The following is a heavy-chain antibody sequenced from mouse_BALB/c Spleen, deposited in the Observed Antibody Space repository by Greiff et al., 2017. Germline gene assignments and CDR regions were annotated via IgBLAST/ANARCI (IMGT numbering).Heavy chain of an antibody. CDR2: ISYSGST. V-gene: IGHV3-2*02. CDR1: GYSITSDYA. Sequence: EVKLQESGPGLVKPSQSLSLTCTVTGYSITSDYAWNWIRQFPGNKLEWMGYISYSGSTSYNPSLKSRISITRDTSKDQFFLQLNSVTTEDTATYYCARERYYGSSPYYYAMDYWGQGTSVTVSS. J-gene: IGHJ4*01. D-gene: IGHD1-1*01. CDR3: ARERYYGSSPYYYAMDY.